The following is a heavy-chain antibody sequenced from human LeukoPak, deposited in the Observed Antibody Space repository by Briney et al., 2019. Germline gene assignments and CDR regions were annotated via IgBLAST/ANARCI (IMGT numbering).Heavy chain of an antibody. D-gene: IGHD4-17*01. V-gene: IGHV3-53*01. CDR3: TKADDGSAY. CDR1: GFTVINET. J-gene: IGHJ4*02. CDR2: IYSDGTI. Sequence: GGSLRLSCAASGFTVINETMSWVRQVPGKGLEWVSLIYSDGTIYYADSVKGRFTIHRDSSKNTLYLQMNTLRADDTAVYYCTKADDGSAYWGQGTLVTVSS.